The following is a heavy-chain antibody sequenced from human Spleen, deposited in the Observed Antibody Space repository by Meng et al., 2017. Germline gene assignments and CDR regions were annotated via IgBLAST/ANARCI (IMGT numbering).Heavy chain of an antibody. CDR1: GGSISIYY. CDR3: ASHCTSTSCYYYYGMDV. J-gene: IGHJ6*02. CDR2: IYYTGST. Sequence: GSLRLSCTVSGGSISIYYWTWIRPPPGKGREYIGYIYYTGSTNYNPSLKSRVTISLDTSKNQFSLKVSSVTAADAAVYYCASHCTSTSCYYYYGMDVWGQGTTVTVSS. V-gene: IGHV4-59*12. D-gene: IGHD2-2*01.